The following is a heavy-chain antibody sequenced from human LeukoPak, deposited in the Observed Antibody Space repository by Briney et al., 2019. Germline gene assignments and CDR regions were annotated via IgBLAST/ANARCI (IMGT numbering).Heavy chain of an antibody. CDR1: GFTFSSYA. V-gene: IGHV3-7*01. J-gene: IGHJ4*02. Sequence: PGGSLRLSCAASGFTFSSYAMSWVRQAPGKGLEWVANIKQDGSEKYYVDSVKGRFTISRDNAKNSLYLQMNSLRAEDTAVYYCARDQGEEFDFWGQGTLVTVSS. CDR2: IKQDGSEK. D-gene: IGHD3-16*01. CDR3: ARDQGEEFDF.